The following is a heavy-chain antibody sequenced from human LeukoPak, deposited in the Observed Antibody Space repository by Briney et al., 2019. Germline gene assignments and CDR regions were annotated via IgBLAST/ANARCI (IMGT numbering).Heavy chain of an antibody. Sequence: SETLSLTCIVSGAAMTSYYWSWIRQPPGKGLEWIGYIYYSGSTNYNPSLKSRVTISVDTSKNQFSLKLSSVTAADTAVYYCARGGRYYYDSSGYSHWGQGTLVTVSS. J-gene: IGHJ4*02. CDR1: GAAMTSYY. V-gene: IGHV4-59*01. CDR3: ARGGRYYYDSSGYSH. D-gene: IGHD3-22*01. CDR2: IYYSGST.